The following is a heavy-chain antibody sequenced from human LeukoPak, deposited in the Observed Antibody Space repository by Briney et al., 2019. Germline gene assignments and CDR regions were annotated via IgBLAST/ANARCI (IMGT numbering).Heavy chain of an antibody. V-gene: IGHV1-69*01. CDR1: GDTFSSNA. CDR3: ARGADYFGSGVDY. CDR2: IIPNFGTP. J-gene: IGHJ4*02. Sequence: ASVKVSCKASGDTFSSNAISWVRQAPGQGLEWMGGIIPNFGTPHYAQKFQGRVTITADESTTTVYMELSSLRSEDTAVYYCARGADYFGSGVDYWGQGTLVTVSS. D-gene: IGHD3-10*01.